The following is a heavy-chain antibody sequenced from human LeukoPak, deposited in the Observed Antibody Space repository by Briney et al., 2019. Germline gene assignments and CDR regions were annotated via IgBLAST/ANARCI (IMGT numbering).Heavy chain of an antibody. CDR2: INHSGST. CDR1: GSPISSGGYY. J-gene: IGHJ4*02. Sequence: SETLSLTCTVSGSPISSGGYYWSWIRQPPGKGLEWIGEINHSGSTNYNPSLKSRVTISVDTSKNQFSLKLSSVTAADTAVYYCAGGPAGVGAKFDYWGQGTLVTVSS. CDR3: AGGPAGVGAKFDY. V-gene: IGHV4-39*07. D-gene: IGHD1-26*01.